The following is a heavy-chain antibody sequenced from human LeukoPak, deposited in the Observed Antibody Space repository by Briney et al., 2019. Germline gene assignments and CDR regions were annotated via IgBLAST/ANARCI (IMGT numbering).Heavy chain of an antibody. D-gene: IGHD5-24*01. J-gene: IGHJ4*02. CDR3: ASREMATISLFY. CDR1: GGSISSYY. CDR2: IYYSGST. Sequence: SETLSLTCTVSGGSISSYYWSWIRQPPGKGLEWIGYIYYSGSTNYNPSLKSRVTISVDTSKNQFSLKLSSVTAADTATYYCASREMATISLFYWGQGTLVTVSS. V-gene: IGHV4-59*08.